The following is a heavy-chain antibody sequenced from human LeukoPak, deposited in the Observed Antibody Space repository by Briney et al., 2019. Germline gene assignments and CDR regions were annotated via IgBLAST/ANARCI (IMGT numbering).Heavy chain of an antibody. CDR2: INPNSGGT. D-gene: IGHD5-12*01. Sequence: ASVKVSCKASGYTFTGYYMHWVRQAPGQGLEWMGWINPNSGGTNYAQKFQGRVTMTRDTSISTAYMELSRLRSEDTAVYYCAREMDGMATIDYWGQGTLVTVS. CDR1: GYTFTGYY. V-gene: IGHV1-2*02. CDR3: AREMDGMATIDY. J-gene: IGHJ4*02.